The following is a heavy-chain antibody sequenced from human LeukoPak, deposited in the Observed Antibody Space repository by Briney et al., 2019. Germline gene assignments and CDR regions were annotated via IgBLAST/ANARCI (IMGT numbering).Heavy chain of an antibody. D-gene: IGHD3-10*01. J-gene: IGHJ4*02. CDR1: GGSFGGYY. Sequence: SETLSLTCAVYGGSFGGYYWSWIRIRQPPGKGLGWMGEINDSGSTNYNPSLKSRLTISIDTSKNQFSLNVSCVTAADTAVYYCARGRKNYYGSGSSDHWGQGTLVTVSS. CDR2: INDSGST. CDR3: ARGRKNYYGSGSSDH. V-gene: IGHV4-34*01.